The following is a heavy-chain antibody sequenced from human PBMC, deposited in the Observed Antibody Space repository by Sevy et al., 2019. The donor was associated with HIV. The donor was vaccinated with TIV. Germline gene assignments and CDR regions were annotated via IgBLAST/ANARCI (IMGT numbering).Heavy chain of an antibody. V-gene: IGHV3-30-3*01. Sequence: GGSLRLSCAASGFTFSSYAMHWLRQAPGKGLEWVAVISYDGSNKYYADSVKGRFTISRDNSKNTLYLQMNSLRAEDTAVYYCARDQHDYGGNLRTGWFDPWGQRTLVTVSS. CDR3: ARDQHDYGGNLRTGWFDP. D-gene: IGHD4-17*01. CDR2: ISYDGSNK. J-gene: IGHJ5*02. CDR1: GFTFSSYA.